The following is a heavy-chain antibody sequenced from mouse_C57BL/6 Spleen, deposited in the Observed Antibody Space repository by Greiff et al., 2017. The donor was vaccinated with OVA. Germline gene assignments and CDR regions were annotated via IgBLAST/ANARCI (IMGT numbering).Heavy chain of an antibody. Sequence: VQLQQSGAELARPGASVKLSCKASGYTFTSYGISWVKQRTGQGLEWIGEIYPRSGNTYYNEKFKGKATLTADKSSSTAYMELRSLTSEDSAVYFCARRYGSPHYFDYWGQGTTLTVSS. V-gene: IGHV1-81*01. CDR3: ARRYGSPHYFDY. CDR2: IYPRSGNT. CDR1: GYTFTSYG. D-gene: IGHD1-1*01. J-gene: IGHJ2*01.